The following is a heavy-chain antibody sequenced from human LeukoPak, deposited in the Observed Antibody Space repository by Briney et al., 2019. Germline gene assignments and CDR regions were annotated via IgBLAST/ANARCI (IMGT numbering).Heavy chain of an antibody. D-gene: IGHD5-18*01. J-gene: IGHJ4*02. Sequence: GGSLRLSCAASGFTFSSYWMSWVRQAPGKGLEWVANIKRDGSEKYYVDSVKGRFTISRDNAKKSLYLQMNSLRAEDTAVYYCARHLSGITGYTYGRGIDYWGQGTLLTVSS. V-gene: IGHV3-7*01. CDR1: GFTFSSYW. CDR2: IKRDGSEK. CDR3: ARHLSGITGYTYGRGIDY.